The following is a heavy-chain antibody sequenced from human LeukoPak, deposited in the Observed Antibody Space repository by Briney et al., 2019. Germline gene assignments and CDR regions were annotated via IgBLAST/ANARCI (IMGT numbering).Heavy chain of an antibody. V-gene: IGHV3-30*18. CDR2: VSYAGSTT. Sequence: PGGSLRLSCAASAFTFSNYGMHWVRQAPGKGLEWVAVVSYAGSTTYYADSVKGRFTISRDNSKNTLYLQMNSLRADDTAVYYCAKEPIPMAGGYYFDYWGQGTLVTVSS. D-gene: IGHD6-19*01. J-gene: IGHJ4*02. CDR3: AKEPIPMAGGYYFDY. CDR1: AFTFSNYG.